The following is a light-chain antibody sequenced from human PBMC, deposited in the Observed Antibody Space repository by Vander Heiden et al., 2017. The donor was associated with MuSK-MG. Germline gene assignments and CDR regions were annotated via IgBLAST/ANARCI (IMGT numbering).Light chain of an antibody. CDR1: SSIIGTTT. J-gene: IGLJ2*01. V-gene: IGLV1-44*01. CDR3: AAWDDSLNGPV. Sequence: HSLRPHPRPPSRDPRPRAPPSASGRSSIIGTTTVHWYHQHPGTPPKPLIYSNEQGPSGVPDRFSGSRSGTSASLPISGLQSEDEADYYYAAWDDSLNGPVFGGGTKLTVL. CDR2: SNE.